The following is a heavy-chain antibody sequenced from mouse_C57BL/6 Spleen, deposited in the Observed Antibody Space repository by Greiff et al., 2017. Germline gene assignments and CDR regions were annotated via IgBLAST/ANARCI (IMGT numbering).Heavy chain of an antibody. J-gene: IGHJ2*01. Sequence: EVMLVESGGDLVKPGGSLKLSCAASGFTFSSYGMSWVRQTPDKRLEWVATISSGGSYTYYPDSVKGRFTISRDNAKNTLYLQMSSLKSEDTAMYYWARRDFDYWGQGTTLTVSS. CDR3: ARRDFDY. CDR1: GFTFSSYG. V-gene: IGHV5-6*01. CDR2: ISSGGSYT.